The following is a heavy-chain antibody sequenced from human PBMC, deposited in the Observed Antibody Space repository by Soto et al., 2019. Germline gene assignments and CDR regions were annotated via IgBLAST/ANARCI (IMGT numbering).Heavy chain of an antibody. D-gene: IGHD6-25*01. CDR1: VFSFINYY. CDR2: ISSTGRTI. Sequence: GGSRRLSCGACVFSFINYYISLVLQAPGNGLEWVSYISSTGRTIYYADSVKCRFTVSRDNAQNSLSLKLNSLRVEDTAVYYCARYYSSGWQFDYWAQRTQVTXYS. V-gene: IGHV3-11*01. CDR3: ARYYSSGWQFDY. J-gene: IGHJ4*02.